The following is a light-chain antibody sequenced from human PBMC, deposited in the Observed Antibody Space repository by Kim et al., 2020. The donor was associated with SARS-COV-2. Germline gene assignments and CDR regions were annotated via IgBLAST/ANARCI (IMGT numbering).Light chain of an antibody. J-gene: IGKJ2*01. V-gene: IGKV1-5*03. Sequence: ASVGDSVTITFRASETITTYLAWYQHKPGKAPNLLISLASTLESGVSSRFSGTGSGTEFTLTINSLQPDDFATYYCQQYIRFPYTFGQGTKVDIK. CDR3: QQYIRFPYT. CDR1: ETITTY. CDR2: LAS.